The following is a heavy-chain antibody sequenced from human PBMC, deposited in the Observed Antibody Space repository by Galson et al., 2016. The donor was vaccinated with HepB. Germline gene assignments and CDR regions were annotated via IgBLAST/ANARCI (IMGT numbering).Heavy chain of an antibody. CDR1: GYSISSVYY. Sequence: LSLTCAVSGYSISSVYYWGWIRQPPGKGLEWIGTIFHTGGTYYNPSLKSRVTISMNMSKNQFSLKLSSVTAADTAAYYCAKSRNDYNSASGYDYWGQGTLVTVSS. J-gene: IGHJ4*02. D-gene: IGHD1-1*01. V-gene: IGHV4-38-2*01. CDR2: IFHTGGT. CDR3: AKSRNDYNSASGYDY.